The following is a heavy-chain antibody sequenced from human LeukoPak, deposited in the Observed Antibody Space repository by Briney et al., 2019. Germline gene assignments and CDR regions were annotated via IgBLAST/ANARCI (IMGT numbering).Heavy chain of an antibody. CDR3: AKTRTIYCSSSVCYISGFEI. CDR2: IYYNENT. Sequence: SQTLSLTCTVSGGSISSFYWSWIRQPPGKGLEWIGNIYYNENTDYNPSLKSRVTISVDTSTNQFSPKLSSVTAADTAVYYCAKTRTIYCSSSVCYISGFEIWGQGTMVTVSS. V-gene: IGHV4-59*01. D-gene: IGHD2-2*02. CDR1: GGSISSFY. J-gene: IGHJ3*02.